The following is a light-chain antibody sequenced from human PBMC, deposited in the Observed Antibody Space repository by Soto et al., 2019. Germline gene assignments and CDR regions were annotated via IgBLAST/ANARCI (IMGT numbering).Light chain of an antibody. CDR3: SSYAGRNIGV. CDR2: EVS. CDR1: SSDVGAYNY. V-gene: IGLV2-8*01. J-gene: IGLJ2*01. Sequence: SVRNNPASGSGVDREAGPIFRTRTSSDVGAYNYVSWYQQHPGKAPKLMIYEVSKRPSGVPDRFSGSKSGNTASLTVSGLQAEDEADYDCSSYAGRNIGVFGAGTKVTVL.